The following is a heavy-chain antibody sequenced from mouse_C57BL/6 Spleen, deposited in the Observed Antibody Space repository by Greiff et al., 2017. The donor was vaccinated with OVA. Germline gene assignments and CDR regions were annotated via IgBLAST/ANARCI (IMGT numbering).Heavy chain of an antibody. Sequence: QVQLQQSGPGLVAPSQSLSITCTVSGFSLTSYGVSWVRQPPGKGLEWLGVIWGDGSTNYHSALISRLGISKDNSKSQVFLKLNSRQTDDTATYYCAKRGSRYFDVWGTGTTVTVSS. CDR3: AKRGSRYFDV. J-gene: IGHJ1*03. V-gene: IGHV2-3*01. CDR1: GFSLTSYG. CDR2: IWGDGST.